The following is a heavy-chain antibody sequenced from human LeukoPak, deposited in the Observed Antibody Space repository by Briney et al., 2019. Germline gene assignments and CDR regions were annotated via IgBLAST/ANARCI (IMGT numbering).Heavy chain of an antibody. J-gene: IGHJ4*02. CDR2: INWNGGST. D-gene: IGHD6-13*01. V-gene: IGHV3-20*04. CDR3: ARDKYRSSWYFDY. Sequence: PGGSLRLSCAASGFTFGAYGMSWVRQAPGKGLEWVSSINWNGGSTGYADSVKGRFTISRDNAKNSLYLQMNSLRAEDTALYYCARDKYRSSWYFDYWGQGTLVTVSS. CDR1: GFTFGAYG.